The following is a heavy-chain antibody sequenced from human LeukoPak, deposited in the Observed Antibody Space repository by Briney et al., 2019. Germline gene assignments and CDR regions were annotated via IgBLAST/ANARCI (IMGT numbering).Heavy chain of an antibody. J-gene: IGHJ6*03. Sequence: GGTLRLSCAASGFTFSSYSMNWVRQAPGKGLEWVSSITRSSSYIYYADSVKGRFTISRDNAKNSLYLQMNSLRAEDTAVYYCARGSAMVYYYMDVWGKGTTVTISS. CDR2: ITRSSSYI. D-gene: IGHD5-18*01. CDR3: ARGSAMVYYYMDV. V-gene: IGHV3-21*01. CDR1: GFTFSSYS.